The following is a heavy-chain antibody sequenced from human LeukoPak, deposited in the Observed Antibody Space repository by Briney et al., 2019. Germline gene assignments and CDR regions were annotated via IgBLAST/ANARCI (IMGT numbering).Heavy chain of an antibody. J-gene: IGHJ3*02. Sequence: SETLSLTCTVSGGSISNYYWSWIRQPAGKGREWIGRFYTSGSTNQNPSLKSRVTMSVDTSTNQLSLKLSSVTAAETAVYYCALSGTYWGAFDIWGQGTMVTVSS. D-gene: IGHD1-26*01. CDR2: FYTSGST. V-gene: IGHV4-4*07. CDR1: GGSISNYY. CDR3: ALSGTYWGAFDI.